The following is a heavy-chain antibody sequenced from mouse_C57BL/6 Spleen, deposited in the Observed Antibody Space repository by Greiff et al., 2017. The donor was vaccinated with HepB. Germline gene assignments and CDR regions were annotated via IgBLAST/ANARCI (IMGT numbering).Heavy chain of an antibody. CDR1: GYAFSSSW. CDR2: IYPGDGDT. Sequence: VQLQQSGPELVKPGASVKISCKASGYAFSSSWMNWVKQRPGKGLEWIGRIYPGDGDTNYNGKFKGKATLTADKSSSTAYMQLSSLTSEDSAVYFCAGYYDYDGFAYWGQGTLVTVSA. CDR3: AGYYDYDGFAY. V-gene: IGHV1-82*01. D-gene: IGHD2-4*01. J-gene: IGHJ3*01.